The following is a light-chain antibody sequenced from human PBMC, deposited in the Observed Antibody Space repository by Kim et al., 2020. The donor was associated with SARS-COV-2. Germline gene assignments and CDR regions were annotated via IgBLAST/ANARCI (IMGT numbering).Light chain of an antibody. J-gene: IGKJ1*01. CDR1: QSISDY. CDR3: QQDNTYPWT. CDR2: KAS. Sequence: ASVGDRVTSTCRASQSISDYLAWYQQKPGKAPKHLIYKASNLESGVPSRFSGSGSGTEFTLTISSLQPDDFATYYCQQDNTYPWTFGQGTKVDIK. V-gene: IGKV1-5*03.